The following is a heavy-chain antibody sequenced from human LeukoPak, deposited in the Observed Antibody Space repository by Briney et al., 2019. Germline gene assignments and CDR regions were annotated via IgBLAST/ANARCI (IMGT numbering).Heavy chain of an antibody. CDR3: AKDLRGSSWYVEDYFDY. Sequence: PGGSLRLPCAASGFTFSSYAMSWVRQAPGKGLEWVSAISGSGGSTYYADSVKGRFTISRDNSKNTLYLQMNSLRAEDTAVYYCAKDLRGSSWYVEDYFDYWGQGTLVTVTS. J-gene: IGHJ4*02. CDR1: GFTFSSYA. V-gene: IGHV3-23*01. CDR2: ISGSGGST. D-gene: IGHD6-13*01.